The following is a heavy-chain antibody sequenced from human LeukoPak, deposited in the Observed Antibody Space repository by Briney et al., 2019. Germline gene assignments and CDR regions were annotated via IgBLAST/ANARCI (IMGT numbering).Heavy chain of an antibody. CDR1: GYAITSGGFS. CDR2: IYDRGPA. V-gene: IGHV4-30-2*01. J-gene: IGHJ5*01. D-gene: IGHD3-10*01. CDR3: ARSRQASGLFNS. Sequence: SETLSLTCTVSGYAITSGGFSWNWIRQPPGKGLEWIGCIYDRGPAYYNPSLKSRFTISVDRPKNQFFLNVTSLTAADTAVYYCARSRQASGLFNSWGQGTLVVISS.